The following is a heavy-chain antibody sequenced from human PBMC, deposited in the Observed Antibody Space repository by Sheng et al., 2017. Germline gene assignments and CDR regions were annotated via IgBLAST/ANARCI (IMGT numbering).Heavy chain of an antibody. D-gene: IGHD2-15*01. Sequence: EEQLVESGGGLVQPGGSLRLSCAASGLVVSSNYMSWVRQAPGKGLEWVSVIYSGGNTYYAESVKDRFTISRDNSKNTLYLQMNSLRAEDTAVYFCARSGKTDCSGGSCYPSPFDYWGQGTLVTVSS. V-gene: IGHV3-66*01. CDR1: GLVVSSNY. J-gene: IGHJ4*02. CDR2: IYSGGNT. CDR3: ARSGKTDCSGGSCYPSPFDY.